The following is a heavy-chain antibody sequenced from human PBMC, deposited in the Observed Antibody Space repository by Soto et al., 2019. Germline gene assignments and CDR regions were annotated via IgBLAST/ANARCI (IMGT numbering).Heavy chain of an antibody. Sequence: SETLSLTCTVSGGSISSYYWSWIRQPPGKGLEWIGYIYYSGSTNYNPSLKSRVTISVDTSKNQFSLKLSSVTAADTAVYYCAKDVRFLEWLPYYFDYWGQGTLVTVSS. CDR3: AKDVRFLEWLPYYFDY. CDR1: GGSISSYY. J-gene: IGHJ4*02. D-gene: IGHD3-3*01. CDR2: IYYSGST. V-gene: IGHV4-59*01.